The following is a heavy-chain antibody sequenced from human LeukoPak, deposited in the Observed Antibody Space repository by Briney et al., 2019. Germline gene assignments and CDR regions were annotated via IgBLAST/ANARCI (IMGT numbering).Heavy chain of an antibody. V-gene: IGHV4-30-4*01. CDR3: AREVSRWPYYFDY. CDR1: GVSISSGDYY. Sequence: SSETLSLTCTVSGVSISSGDYYWSWIRQPPGKGLEWIGYIYYSGSTYYNPSLKSRVTISIDTSKNQFSLKLSSVTAADTAVYYCAREVSRWPYYFDYWGQGTLVTVSS. CDR2: IYYSGST. D-gene: IGHD4-23*01. J-gene: IGHJ4*02.